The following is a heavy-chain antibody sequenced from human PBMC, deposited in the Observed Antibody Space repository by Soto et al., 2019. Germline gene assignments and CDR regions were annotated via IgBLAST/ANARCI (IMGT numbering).Heavy chain of an antibody. V-gene: IGHV1-24*01. J-gene: IGHJ4*02. CDR2: FDPEDGET. D-gene: IGHD3-10*01. CDR3: ATATMARAVHPFDS. Sequence: ASVKVTCKVSGYTLTELSMHWVRQAPGKGLEWMGGFDPEDGETIYAQKFQGRVTMTEDTSTDTAYMELSSLRSEDTAVYYCATATMARAVHPFDSWGQGTLVTVSS. CDR1: GYTLTELS.